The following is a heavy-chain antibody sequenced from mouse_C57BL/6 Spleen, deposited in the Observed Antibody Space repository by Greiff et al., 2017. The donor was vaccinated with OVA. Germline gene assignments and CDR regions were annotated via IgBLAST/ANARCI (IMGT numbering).Heavy chain of an antibody. Sequence: VQVVESGPELVKPGASVKISCKASGYAFSSSWMNWVKQRPGKGLEWIGRIYPGDGDTNYNGKFKGKATLTADKSSSTAYMQLSSLTSEDSAVYFCAMGITMDFDVWGTGTTVTVSS. CDR2: IYPGDGDT. D-gene: IGHD1-1*02. V-gene: IGHV1-82*01. J-gene: IGHJ1*03. CDR1: GYAFSSSW. CDR3: AMGITMDFDV.